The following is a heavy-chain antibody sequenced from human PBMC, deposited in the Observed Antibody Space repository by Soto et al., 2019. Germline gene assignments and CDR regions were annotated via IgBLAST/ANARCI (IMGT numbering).Heavy chain of an antibody. CDR1: GGTFSSYA. CDR2: IIPIFGTA. V-gene: IGHV1-69*01. CDR3: ARAILRMVTDNETNYYYYYGMDV. D-gene: IGHD2-21*02. Sequence: QVQLVQSGAEVKKPGSSVKVSCKASGGTFSSYAISWVRQAPGQGLEWMGGIIPIFGTANYAQKFQGRVTITADESTSTAYMELSSLRSEDTAVYYCARAILRMVTDNETNYYYYYGMDVWGQGTTVTVSS. J-gene: IGHJ6*02.